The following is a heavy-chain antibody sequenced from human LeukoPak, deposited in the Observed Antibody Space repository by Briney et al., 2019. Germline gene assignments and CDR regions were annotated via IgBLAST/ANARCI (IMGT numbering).Heavy chain of an antibody. CDR1: GFTFNTYG. J-gene: IGHJ2*01. D-gene: IGHD2-21*02. CDR3: AKPPSTYCGGDCYSDWYFDL. V-gene: IGHV3-23*01. Sequence: GGSLRLSCAASGFTFNTYGMNWVRQAPGKGLEWVSAVSGSGSTTYYADSVKGRFTISRDNSKKTLYLQLNSLRAEDTAVYYCAKPPSTYCGGDCYSDWYFDLWGRGTLVTVSS. CDR2: VSGSGSTT.